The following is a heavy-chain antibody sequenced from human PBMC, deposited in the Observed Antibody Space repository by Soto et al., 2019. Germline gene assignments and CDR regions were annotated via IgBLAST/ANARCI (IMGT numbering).Heavy chain of an antibody. Sequence: QVQLVESGGGVVQPGRSLRLSCAASGFTFSSYGMHWVRQAPGKGLEWVAVISYDGSNKYYADSVKGRFTISRDNSKNTLYLQMNSLRAEDTAEYYCAEGYFDYWGQGTLVTVSS. J-gene: IGHJ4*02. CDR3: AEGYFDY. CDR1: GFTFSSYG. V-gene: IGHV3-30*03. CDR2: ISYDGSNK.